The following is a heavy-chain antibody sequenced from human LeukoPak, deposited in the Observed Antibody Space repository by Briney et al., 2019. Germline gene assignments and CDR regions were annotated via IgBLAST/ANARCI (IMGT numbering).Heavy chain of an antibody. CDR2: IYYSGST. J-gene: IGHJ6*03. Sequence: SETLSLTCTVSGGSISSSSYYWGWIRQPPGKGLEWIGSIYYSGSTYYNPSLKSRVTISVDTSKNQFSLKLSSVTAADTAVYYCARHYYEHNMVRGVIRGPYYYYYMDVWGKGTTVTVSS. V-gene: IGHV4-39*01. D-gene: IGHD3-10*01. CDR1: GGSISSSSYY. CDR3: ARHYYEHNMVRGVIRGPYYYYYMDV.